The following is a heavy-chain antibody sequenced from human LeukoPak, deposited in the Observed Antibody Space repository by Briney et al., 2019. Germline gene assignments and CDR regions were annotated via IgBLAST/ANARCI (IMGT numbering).Heavy chain of an antibody. CDR3: EKDLGGSGDYRPY. CDR2: VSGSDGST. V-gene: IGHV3-23*01. Sequence: GGSLRLSCAASGFTFSSYAMSWVRQAPGKGLEWVSAVSGSDGSTYYADSVKGRFTISRDNSKNTLYLQMNSLSAEDTAVYYCEKDLGGSGDYRPYWCQGSVVTVSS. J-gene: IGHJ4*02. D-gene: IGHD2-21*02. CDR1: GFTFSSYA.